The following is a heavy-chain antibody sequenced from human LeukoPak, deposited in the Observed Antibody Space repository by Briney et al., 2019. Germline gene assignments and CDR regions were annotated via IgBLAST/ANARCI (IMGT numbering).Heavy chain of an antibody. CDR1: GFTFASYS. CDR2: ISGDSTYI. V-gene: IGHV3-21*01. D-gene: IGHD2-2*01. J-gene: IGHJ4*01. Sequence: GGSLRLSCAASGFTFASYSMNWVRQAPGKGLEWVSSISGDSTYIYNAGSVKGRFTISRDNAQASLYLQMISLRAEDTAVYYCATSTSRAGGPGGHSFDYCGHGTLVAVSS. CDR3: ATSTSRAGGPGGHSFDY.